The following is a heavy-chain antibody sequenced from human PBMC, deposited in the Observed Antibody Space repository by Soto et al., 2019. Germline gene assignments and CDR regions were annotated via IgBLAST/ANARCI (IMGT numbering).Heavy chain of an antibody. J-gene: IGHJ3*02. Sequence: ASVKVSCKVSGYTLTELSMHWVRQAPGKGLEWMGGFDPEDGETIYAQKFQGRVTMTEDTSTDTAYMELSSLRSEDTAVYYCATPDILTGYTIDGHAFDIWGQGTMVTVSS. V-gene: IGHV1-24*01. CDR3: ATPDILTGYTIDGHAFDI. CDR1: GYTLTELS. D-gene: IGHD3-9*01. CDR2: FDPEDGET.